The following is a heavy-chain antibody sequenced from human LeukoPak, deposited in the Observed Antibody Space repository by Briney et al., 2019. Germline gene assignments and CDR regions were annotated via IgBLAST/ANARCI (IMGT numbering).Heavy chain of an antibody. CDR3: AHPIRRIAAAVGGH. V-gene: IGHV3-30*02. D-gene: IGHD6-13*01. CDR2: IRYDGSNK. Sequence: GRSLRLSCAASGFTFSSYGMHWVRQAPGKGLEWVAFIRYDGSNKYYADSVKGRFTISRDNSKNTLYLQMNSLRAEDTAVYYCAHPIRRIAAAVGGHWGQGTLVTVSS. CDR1: GFTFSSYG. J-gene: IGHJ1*01.